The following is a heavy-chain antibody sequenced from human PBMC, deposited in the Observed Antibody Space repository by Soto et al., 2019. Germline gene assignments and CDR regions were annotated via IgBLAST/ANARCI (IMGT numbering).Heavy chain of an antibody. V-gene: IGHV4-59*08. CDR1: GGSISSLY. J-gene: IGHJ4*02. D-gene: IGHD3-3*01. CDR2: IYHTGIT. Sequence: TSETLSLTCTVSGGSISSLYWSWLRQSPGKGLEWIGYIYHTGITNYDPSLKSRITMSVDTSKNQFSLKLDSVTAADTAVYYCARLGGYYQAFDNWGQGTLVTVSS. CDR3: ARLGGYYQAFDN.